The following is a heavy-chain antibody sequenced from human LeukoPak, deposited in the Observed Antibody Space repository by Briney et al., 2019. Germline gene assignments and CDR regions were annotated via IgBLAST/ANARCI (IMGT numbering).Heavy chain of an antibody. V-gene: IGHV4-59*01. Sequence: PSETLSLSCTVSGGSISSYYWSWIRQPPGKGLEWIGYIYYSGSTNYNPSLKSRVTISVDTSKNQFSLRLSSVTAADTAVYYCARDRPGGYSYALSAFDIWGQGTLVTVSS. CDR3: ARDRPGGYSYALSAFDI. CDR2: IYYSGST. CDR1: GGSISSYY. J-gene: IGHJ3*02. D-gene: IGHD5-18*01.